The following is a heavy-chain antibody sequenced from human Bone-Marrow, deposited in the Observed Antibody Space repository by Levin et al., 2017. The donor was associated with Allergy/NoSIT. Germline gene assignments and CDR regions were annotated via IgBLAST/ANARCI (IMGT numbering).Heavy chain of an antibody. CDR1: GFSFAGYA. CDR2: ISWNSGNV. CDR3: AKSRTYSSSSGAFDI. V-gene: IGHV3-9*01. D-gene: IGHD6-6*01. Sequence: SCAASGFSFAGYAMHWVRQAPGKGLEWVSSISWNSGNVDYADSVKGRFTLSRDNAKNSLYLRLSSLKPDDTALYYCAKSRTYSSSSGAFDIWGQGTRVTVSS. J-gene: IGHJ3*02.